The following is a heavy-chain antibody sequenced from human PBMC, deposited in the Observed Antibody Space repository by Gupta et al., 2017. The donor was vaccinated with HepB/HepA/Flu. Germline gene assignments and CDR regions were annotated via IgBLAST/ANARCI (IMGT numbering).Heavy chain of an antibody. CDR1: GYTFSDYY. V-gene: IGHV1-2*02. D-gene: IGHD3-3*01. CDR3: ARRNDFWNASSYSYYYYMDV. J-gene: IGHJ6*03. CDR2: INTDSGGT. Sequence: QVQLVQSGAEVKKPGASVKVSCKASGYTFSDYYMQWVRQAPGQGLEWMGWINTDSGGTKYAQKFQGRVTMTRDTSISTVYMELSRLRSDDTAVYYCARRNDFWNASSYSYYYYMDVWGKGTTVTVSS.